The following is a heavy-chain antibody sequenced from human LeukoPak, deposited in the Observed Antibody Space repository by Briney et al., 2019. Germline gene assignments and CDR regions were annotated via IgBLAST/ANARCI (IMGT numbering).Heavy chain of an antibody. J-gene: IGHJ6*03. D-gene: IGHD2-2*01. CDR3: AKSVIPTAYQGTYYMDV. Sequence: GGSLRLSCEASGFTFSNYGMHWVRQAPGKGLEWAAFIRHDESKIYYADSVKGRFIISRGSYKRTLYLQTNSLRRDDTAVYYCAKSVIPTAYQGTYYMDVWGKGTTVIVSS. CDR2: IRHDESKI. CDR1: GFTFSNYG. V-gene: IGHV3-30*02.